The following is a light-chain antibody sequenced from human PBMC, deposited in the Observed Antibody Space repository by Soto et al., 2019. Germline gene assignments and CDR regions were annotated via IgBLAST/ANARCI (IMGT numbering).Light chain of an antibody. V-gene: IGLV2-14*01. CDR3: NSYTSSGSPHVV. CDR1: SSDIGGYNY. Sequence: QSALTQPASVSGSPGQSITISCTGTSSDIGGYNYVSWYQQHPGKAPKLIIYDVNNRPSGVSNRFSGSKSGNTASLTISGLQGEDEADYYCNSYTSSGSPHVVLGGGTKVTVL. CDR2: DVN. J-gene: IGLJ2*01.